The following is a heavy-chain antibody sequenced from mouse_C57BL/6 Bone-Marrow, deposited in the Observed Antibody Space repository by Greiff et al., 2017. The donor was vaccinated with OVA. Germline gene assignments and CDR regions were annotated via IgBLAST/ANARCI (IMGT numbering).Heavy chain of an antibody. CDR3: ARQFYYGSSYAWFAY. V-gene: IGHV14-2*01. J-gene: IGHJ3*01. Sequence: EVQLQQSGAELVKPGASVKLSCTASGFNIKDYYMHWVKQRTEQGLEWIGRIDPEDGETKYDPKFQGKATITADTSSNTAYLQLSSLTSEDTAVYYCARQFYYGSSYAWFAYWGQGTLVTVSA. CDR2: IDPEDGET. D-gene: IGHD1-1*01. CDR1: GFNIKDYY.